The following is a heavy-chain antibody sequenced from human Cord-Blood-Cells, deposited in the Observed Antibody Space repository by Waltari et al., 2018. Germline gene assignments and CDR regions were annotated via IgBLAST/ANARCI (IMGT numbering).Heavy chain of an antibody. J-gene: IGHJ4*02. Sequence: QVQLQESGPGLVKPSQTLSLTCTVSGGSISSGGYSWSWIRQHPGKGLEWIGYIYYSGSTYYNPSLKSRVTISVDTSKNQFSLKLSSVTAADTAVYYCARDLGAAGTFGYWGQGTLVTVSS. V-gene: IGHV4-31*03. CDR1: GGSISSGGYS. CDR2: IYYSGST. CDR3: ARDLGAAGTFGY. D-gene: IGHD6-13*01.